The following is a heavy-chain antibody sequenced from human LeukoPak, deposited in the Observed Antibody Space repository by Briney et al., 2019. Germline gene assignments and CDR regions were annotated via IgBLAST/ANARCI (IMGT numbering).Heavy chain of an antibody. D-gene: IGHD3-16*02. CDR3: ARGSDFVWGSYRPYFDS. V-gene: IGHV3-21*01. CDR1: AFTFRTYS. CDR2: ISGSTSYI. J-gene: IGHJ4*02. Sequence: GGSLRLSCVASAFTFRTYSMQWVRQPPGKGLEWVSCISGSTSYIYYADSVRGRFTISRDNAKNSLYLQMNSLRAEDTAVYYCARGSDFVWGSYRPYFDSSGQGTPVTVSS.